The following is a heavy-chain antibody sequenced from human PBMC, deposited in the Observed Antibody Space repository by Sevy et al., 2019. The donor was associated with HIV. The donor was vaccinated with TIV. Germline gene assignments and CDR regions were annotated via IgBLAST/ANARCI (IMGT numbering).Heavy chain of an antibody. Sequence: ASVKVSCQASGYSFTSYGITWVRQAPGQGLEWMGWISAYNGNTNYARVFQGRLTMTTDTSTSTVYMDLRSLRSDDTAVYYCAFTKGVFGVVMTSFFFDYWGQGTPVTVSS. J-gene: IGHJ4*02. CDR3: AFTKGVFGVVMTSFFFDY. CDR2: ISAYNGNT. D-gene: IGHD3-3*01. V-gene: IGHV1-18*01. CDR1: GYSFTSYG.